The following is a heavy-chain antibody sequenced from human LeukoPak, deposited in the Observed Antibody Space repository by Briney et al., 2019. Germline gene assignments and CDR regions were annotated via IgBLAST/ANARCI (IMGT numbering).Heavy chain of an antibody. CDR1: GYTFTSYY. D-gene: IGHD3-10*01. CDR3: AKLFDSGTYNNFFHY. CDR2: INPTGGST. J-gene: IGHJ4*02. Sequence: ASVKVSCKASGYTFTSYYMHWVRQAPGQGLEWMGLINPTGGSTGYAQKFQGRVTMTRDMSTSTDYMELSSLRSEDTAIYYCAKLFDSGTYNNFFHYWGQGTLVTVSS. V-gene: IGHV1-46*01.